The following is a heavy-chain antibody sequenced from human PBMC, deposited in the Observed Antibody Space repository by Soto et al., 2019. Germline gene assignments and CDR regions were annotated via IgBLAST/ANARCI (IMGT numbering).Heavy chain of an antibody. V-gene: IGHV4-39*01. CDR2: LYSGST. CDR3: ATTRGIAVGGSFDD. CDR1: GFSLSSKNFY. D-gene: IGHD6-19*01. Sequence: HSETLSLTCPCSGFSLSSKNFYLGWLRQSPGKGLEWIGTLYSGSTFSSLSLKNRVTISVDTSKNQVSLKLRSVAAADTAIYYCATTRGIAVGGSFDDWGQG. J-gene: IGHJ5*02.